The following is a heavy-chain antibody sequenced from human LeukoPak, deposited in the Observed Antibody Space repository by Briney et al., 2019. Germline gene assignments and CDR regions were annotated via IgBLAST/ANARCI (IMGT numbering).Heavy chain of an antibody. Sequence: GTSVKVSCKASGFTFTSSAMQGVRQARGQRREWIGLIVVGSGNTNYAQKFQERATITRDMSTSTAYMELSSLRSEHTAVYYCAAFIVATSNFVDYWGQGTLVTVSS. V-gene: IGHV1-58*02. J-gene: IGHJ4*02. D-gene: IGHD5-12*01. CDR1: GFTFTSSA. CDR3: AAFIVATSNFVDY. CDR2: IVVGSGNT.